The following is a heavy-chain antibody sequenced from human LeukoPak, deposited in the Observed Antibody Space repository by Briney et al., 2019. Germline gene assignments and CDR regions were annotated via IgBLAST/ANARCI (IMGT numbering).Heavy chain of an antibody. CDR3: ARHPIFGVPRY. Sequence: PGGSLRLSCAASGFTFSSYWMSWVRQAPGKGLELVANIKQDGSEKYYVDSVKGRFTISRDNAKNSLYLQMNSLRAEDTAVYYCARHPIFGVPRYWGQGTLVTVSS. V-gene: IGHV3-7*01. J-gene: IGHJ4*02. D-gene: IGHD3-3*02. CDR2: IKQDGSEK. CDR1: GFTFSSYW.